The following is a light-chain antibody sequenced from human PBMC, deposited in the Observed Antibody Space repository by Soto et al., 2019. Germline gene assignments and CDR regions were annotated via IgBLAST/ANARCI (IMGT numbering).Light chain of an antibody. CDR1: QSIVTY. V-gene: IGKV1-39*01. CDR2: AAS. J-gene: IGKJ1*01. Sequence: DIRWHHFQSSLAASVGDMVTVPCRESQSIVTYLNWYLQKPGKATKLLIYAASNLQSGVPSRFSGSESGTDFTLTISSLQPEDFANYFCQQSYSTHPWTFGQGTKVDI. CDR3: QQSYSTHPWT.